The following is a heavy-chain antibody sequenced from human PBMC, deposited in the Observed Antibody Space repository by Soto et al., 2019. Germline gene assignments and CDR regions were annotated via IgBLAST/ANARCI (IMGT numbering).Heavy chain of an antibody. V-gene: IGHV3-33*01. CDR2: MWSDGSNK. Sequence: QVQVEESGGGVVQAGRSLRLSCAASGFTFSSYGMHWVRQAPGKGLEWVAVMWSDGSNKYYADSVTGRFTISRDNSKNTLYLQMNSLRAEYTAVYYCARDGDSSGHYSQFDYWGQGTLVTVPS. CDR3: ARDGDSSGHYSQFDY. CDR1: GFTFSSYG. J-gene: IGHJ4*02. D-gene: IGHD3-22*01.